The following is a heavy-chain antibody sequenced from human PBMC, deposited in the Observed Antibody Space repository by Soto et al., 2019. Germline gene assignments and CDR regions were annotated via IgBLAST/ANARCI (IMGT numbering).Heavy chain of an antibody. D-gene: IGHD2-15*01. CDR1: GFTFSSYA. J-gene: IGHJ4*02. CDR3: AKDLKAYCSGGSCYYFDF. CDR2: ISGSGGST. Sequence: GGSLRLSCAASGFTFSSYAMSWVRQAPGKGLEWVSAISGSGGSTYYADSVKGRFTISRDNSKNTLYLQMNSLRAEDTAVYYCAKDLKAYCSGGSCYYFDFWGQGTLVTVSS. V-gene: IGHV3-23*01.